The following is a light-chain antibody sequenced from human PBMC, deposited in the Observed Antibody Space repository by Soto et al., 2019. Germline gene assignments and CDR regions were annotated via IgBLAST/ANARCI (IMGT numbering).Light chain of an antibody. CDR3: SSFRRGNTEVV. CDR2: DVS. Sequence: QSALTQPASVSGSPGQSITISCTGTSSDIGGFNYVSWYQQHPGKAPKLMIFDVSDRPSGVSNRFSGSKSDNTASLTISGLQAEDEADYFCSSFRRGNTEVVFGGGTKLTVL. V-gene: IGLV2-14*03. CDR1: SSDIGGFNY. J-gene: IGLJ2*01.